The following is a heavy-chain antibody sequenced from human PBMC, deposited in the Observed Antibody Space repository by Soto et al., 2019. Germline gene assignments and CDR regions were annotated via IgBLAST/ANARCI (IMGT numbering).Heavy chain of an antibody. J-gene: IGHJ4*02. D-gene: IGHD5-12*01. CDR1: GFTFSSYG. V-gene: IGHV3-33*01. CDR3: ASPSGYSGYESFDY. Sequence: GGSLRLSCAASGFTFSSYGMHWVRQAPGKGLEWVAVIWYDGSNKYYADSVKGRFTISRDNSKNTLYLQMNSLRAEDTAMYYCASPSGYSGYESFDYWGQGTLVTVSS. CDR2: IWYDGSNK.